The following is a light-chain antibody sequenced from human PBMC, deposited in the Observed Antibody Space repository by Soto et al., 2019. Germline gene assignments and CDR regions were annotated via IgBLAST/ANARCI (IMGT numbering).Light chain of an antibody. V-gene: IGKV1-39*01. J-gene: IGKJ1*01. Sequence: DIQLTQSPSSLSASVGDRITITCRSSQSISRYLNWYQQRPGTAPKVLIFGANSLQSGVPSRFSGSGSGTEFTLTISSLQPEDFATYDCQQNYGTPGTFGQGTKVDVK. CDR3: QQNYGTPGT. CDR1: QSISRY. CDR2: GAN.